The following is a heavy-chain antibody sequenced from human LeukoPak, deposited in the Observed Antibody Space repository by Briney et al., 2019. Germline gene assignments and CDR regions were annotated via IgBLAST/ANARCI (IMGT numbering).Heavy chain of an antibody. CDR2: INHSGGT. CDR3: ARGSVAYGMDV. V-gene: IGHV4-34*01. J-gene: IGHJ6*02. D-gene: IGHD4-23*01. Sequence: PSETLSLTCAVYGGSFSGYYWSWIRQPPGKGLEWIGEINHSGGTNYNPSLKSRVTISVDTSKNQFSLKLSSVTAADTAVYYCARGSVAYGMDVWGQGTTVTVSS. CDR1: GGSFSGYY.